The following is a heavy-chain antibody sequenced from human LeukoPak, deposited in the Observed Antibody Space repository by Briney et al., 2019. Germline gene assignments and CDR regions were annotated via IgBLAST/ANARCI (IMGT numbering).Heavy chain of an antibody. V-gene: IGHV3-23*01. CDR1: GFTFMSYT. D-gene: IGHD1-26*01. CDR3: TKDVQVGPTRGFFDL. CDR2: ISGTGFTT. J-gene: IGHJ4*03. Sequence: GSLRLSCAASGFTFMSYTMSWVRQAPGKGLEWISVISGTGFTTYHTDSVKGRFTISRDNSKSMLYLQMDGLRAEDTAIYFCTKDVQVGPTRGFFDLWGQGTLVTVSS.